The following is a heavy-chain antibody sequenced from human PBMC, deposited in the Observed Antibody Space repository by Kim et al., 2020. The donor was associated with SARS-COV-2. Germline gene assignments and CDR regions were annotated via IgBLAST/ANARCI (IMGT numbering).Heavy chain of an antibody. J-gene: IGHJ6*02. Sequence: SETLSLTCTVSGGSISSSSYYWGWIRQPPGKGLEWIGSIYYSGSTYYNPSLKSRVTISVDTSKNQFSLKLSSVTAADTAVYYCARFTADYGDRGHLDYYYGMDVWGQGTTVTVSS. V-gene: IGHV4-39*01. D-gene: IGHD4-17*01. CDR1: GGSISSSSYY. CDR2: IYYSGST. CDR3: ARFTADYGDRGHLDYYYGMDV.